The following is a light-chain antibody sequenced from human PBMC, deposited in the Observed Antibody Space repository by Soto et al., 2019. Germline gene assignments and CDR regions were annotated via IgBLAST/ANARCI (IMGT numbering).Light chain of an antibody. CDR3: AAWDDSLNGVL. CDR1: SSNIGSNT. CDR2: NDN. Sequence: QLVLTQPPSASGTPGQRVTISCSGSSSNIGSNTGNWYQQLPGMAPKLLIYNDNQRPSGVPDRFSGSKSGTSASLDISGLQSEDEADYYCAAWDDSLNGVLFGGGTKLTVL. V-gene: IGLV1-44*01. J-gene: IGLJ2*01.